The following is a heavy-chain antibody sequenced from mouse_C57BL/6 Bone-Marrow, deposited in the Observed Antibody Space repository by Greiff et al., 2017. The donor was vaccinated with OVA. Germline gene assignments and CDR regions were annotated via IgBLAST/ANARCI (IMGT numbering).Heavy chain of an antibody. CDR2: ILPGSGST. CDR3: AHYDGYYLFAD. D-gene: IGHD2-3*01. CDR1: GYTFTGYW. V-gene: IGHV1-9*01. Sequence: QVQLKQSGAELMQPGASVKLSCKAPGYTFTGYWIEWVKQRPGHGLEWIGEILPGSGSTNYNEKFKGKATLTADTSSNTAYMQLSSLTTEDSAIDYCAHYDGYYLFADWGQGTLVTVSA. J-gene: IGHJ3*01.